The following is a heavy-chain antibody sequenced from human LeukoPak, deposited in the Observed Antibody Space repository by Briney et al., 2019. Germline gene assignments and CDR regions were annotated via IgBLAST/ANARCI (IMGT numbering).Heavy chain of an antibody. D-gene: IGHD6-13*01. CDR2: ISSSSSGT. V-gene: IGHV3-21*01. CDR3: ASPHTEIWYMSH. CDR1: GFTFSSYS. Sequence: GGSLRLSCAASGFTFSSYSMNWVRQAPGKGLEWVSSISSSSSGTFYADSVRGRFTISRDNARNSLFLQMNNLRAEDTAVYYCASPHTEIWYMSHWGQGTLVTVSS. J-gene: IGHJ4*02.